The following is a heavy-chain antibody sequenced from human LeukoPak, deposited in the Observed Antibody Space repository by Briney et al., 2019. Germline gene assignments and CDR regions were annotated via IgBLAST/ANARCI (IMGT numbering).Heavy chain of an antibody. CDR1: GFTVSSNY. Sequence: GGSLRLSCAASGFTVSSNYMSWVRQAPGKGLEWVSVIYSGGSTYYADSVKGRFTISRDNSKNTLYLQMNSLRAEDTAVYYCARAPPRSDAFDIWGQGTMVTVSS. CDR2: IYSGGST. J-gene: IGHJ3*02. D-gene: IGHD1-14*01. V-gene: IGHV3-53*05. CDR3: ARAPPRSDAFDI.